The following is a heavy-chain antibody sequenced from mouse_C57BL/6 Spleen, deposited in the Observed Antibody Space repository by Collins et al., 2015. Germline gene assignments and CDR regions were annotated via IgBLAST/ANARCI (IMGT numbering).Heavy chain of an antibody. V-gene: IGHV1-18*01. J-gene: IGHJ4*01. CDR3: ARSTMVTRGAYYYAMDY. CDR2: INPNNGGT. CDR1: GYTFTEYT. Sequence: EVQLQQSGPELVKPGASVKISCKTSGYTFTEYTMHWVKKSHGKSLEWIGGINPNNGGTSYNQKFKDKATLTVDKSSSTAYMELRSLTSEDSAIYYCARSTMVTRGAYYYAMDYWGQGTSVTVSS. D-gene: IGHD2-2*01.